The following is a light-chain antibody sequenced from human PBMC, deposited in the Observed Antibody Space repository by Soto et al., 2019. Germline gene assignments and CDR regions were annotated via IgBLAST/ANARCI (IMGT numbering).Light chain of an antibody. CDR2: GAS. CDR3: QQYGSSPPIN. Sequence: IGLTQSPCTLSLSPGERATLSCRASQSVSNNYLAWYQQKPGQAPRLLIYGASSRATGIPDRFSGSGSGTDFTLTISRLEPEDFAVYYCQQYGSSPPINFGQGTRLEIK. J-gene: IGKJ5*01. CDR1: QSVSNNY. V-gene: IGKV3-20*01.